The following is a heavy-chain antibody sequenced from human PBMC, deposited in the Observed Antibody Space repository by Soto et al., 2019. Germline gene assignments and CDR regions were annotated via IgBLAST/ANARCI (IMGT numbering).Heavy chain of an antibody. Sequence: EVQLVESGGGLVKPGGSLRLSCAASGFTFSNAWMSWVRQAPGKGLEWVGRIKSKTDGGTTDHAVPVKGRFTISRDDSKNTLYLQMNSLKTEDTAVDYCAAGTDYRDYARYWGQGTLVTVSS. V-gene: IGHV3-15*01. CDR3: AAGTDYRDYARY. J-gene: IGHJ4*02. CDR1: GFTFSNAW. D-gene: IGHD4-17*01. CDR2: IKSKTDGGTT.